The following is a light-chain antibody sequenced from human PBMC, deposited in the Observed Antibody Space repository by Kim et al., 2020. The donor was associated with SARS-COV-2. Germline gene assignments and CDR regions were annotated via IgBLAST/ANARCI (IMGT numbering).Light chain of an antibody. J-gene: IGLJ1*01. CDR2: DVS. Sequence: SITISCTGTSSDVGGYKYVSWYQQHPGKAPKLMIYDVSKRPSGVSNRFSGSKSGTTASLTISGLQAEDEADYYCSSYTGSSTLYVFGTGTKVTVL. CDR1: SSDVGGYKY. V-gene: IGLV2-14*04. CDR3: SSYTGSSTLYV.